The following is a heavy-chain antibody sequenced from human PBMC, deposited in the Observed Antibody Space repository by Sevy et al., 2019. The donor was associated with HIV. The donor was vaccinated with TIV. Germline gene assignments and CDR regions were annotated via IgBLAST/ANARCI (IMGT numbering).Heavy chain of an antibody. V-gene: IGHV4-59*01. CDR1: GGSIGRYY. Sequence: SESLSLTWTVSGGSIGRYYWSWIRQSPGRGLEWIGYIYYDGSTDYNSSLKSRVTISLDTSKNQFSLSLNSVTAADTAVYYSARDAGNYHDSSNYVYVYAFDIWGQGTLVTVSS. CDR3: ARDAGNYHDSSNYVYVYAFDI. J-gene: IGHJ3*02. D-gene: IGHD3-22*01. CDR2: IYYDGST.